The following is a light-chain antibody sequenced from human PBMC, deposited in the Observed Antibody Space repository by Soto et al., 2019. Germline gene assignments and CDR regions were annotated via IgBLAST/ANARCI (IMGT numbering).Light chain of an antibody. CDR3: QQVHDYPIT. Sequence: EIVMTQSPATLSVSPGERATLSCRASQSVSSNLAWYQQKPGQAPRLLIYGASTRATGIPARFSGSGSGTEFTLTISSLQSEDFAIYYCQQVHDYPITFGGGTKVEIK. CDR1: QSVSSN. CDR2: GAS. J-gene: IGKJ4*01. V-gene: IGKV3-15*01.